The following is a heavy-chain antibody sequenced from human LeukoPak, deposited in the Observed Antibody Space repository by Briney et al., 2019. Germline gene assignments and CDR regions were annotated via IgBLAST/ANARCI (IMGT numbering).Heavy chain of an antibody. CDR3: ARDRITIFGAIDY. V-gene: IGHV3-23*01. Sequence: QTGGSLRLSCTASGFTFSDYAMNWVRQAPGKGLEWVSVIGGSGDSTFYADSVKGRFTISRDNAKNSLYLQMSSLRAEDTAVYYCARDRITIFGAIDYWGQGTLVTVSS. CDR1: GFTFSDYA. CDR2: IGGSGDST. D-gene: IGHD3-3*01. J-gene: IGHJ4*02.